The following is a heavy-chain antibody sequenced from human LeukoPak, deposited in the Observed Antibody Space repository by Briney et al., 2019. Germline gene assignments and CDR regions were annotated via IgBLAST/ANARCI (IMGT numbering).Heavy chain of an antibody. J-gene: IGHJ3*02. Sequence: ASVKVSCKASGYTFTGYYMHWVRQAPGQGLEWMGWINPNSGGTNYAQKFQGRVTMTRDTPISTAYMELSRLRSDDTAVYYCARDNYYDSSGYYVFDIWGQGTMVTVSS. V-gene: IGHV1-2*02. CDR3: ARDNYYDSSGYYVFDI. CDR1: GYTFTGYY. CDR2: INPNSGGT. D-gene: IGHD3-22*01.